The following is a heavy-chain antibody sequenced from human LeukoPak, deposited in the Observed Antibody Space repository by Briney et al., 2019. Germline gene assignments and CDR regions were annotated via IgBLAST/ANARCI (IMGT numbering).Heavy chain of an antibody. CDR3: ARDDAGNTMVRGQFDY. D-gene: IGHD3-10*01. CDR2: TYYRSKWYN. J-gene: IGHJ4*02. Sequence: SQTLSLTCAISGDSVSSNSAAWNWIRQSPSRGLEWLGRTYYRSKWYNDYAVSVKSRITINPDTSKNQFSLQLNSVTPEDTAVYYCARDDAGNTMVRGQFDYWGQGTLVTVSS. CDR1: GDSVSSNSAA. V-gene: IGHV6-1*01.